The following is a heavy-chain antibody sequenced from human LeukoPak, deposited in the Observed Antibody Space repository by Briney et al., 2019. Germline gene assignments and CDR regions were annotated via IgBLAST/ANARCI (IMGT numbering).Heavy chain of an antibody. D-gene: IGHD6-19*01. CDR1: GFTFGGYW. Sequence: GGSLRLSCAASGFTFGGYWMSWLRQAPGKGLEWVANIKQDGTEKYYVDSVKGRFIISRDNAKNSLYLQMNSLRAEDTAVYYCARDGSGWSVYWGQGTLVTVSS. CDR3: ARDGSGWSVY. CDR2: IKQDGTEK. V-gene: IGHV3-7*01. J-gene: IGHJ4*02.